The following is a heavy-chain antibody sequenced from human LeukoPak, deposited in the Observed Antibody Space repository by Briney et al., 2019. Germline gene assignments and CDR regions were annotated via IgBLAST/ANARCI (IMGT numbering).Heavy chain of an antibody. J-gene: IGHJ5*02. CDR1: GYTFTGYY. CDR3: ARARGDIVVVPAAIWFDP. CDR2: IKPNNGGT. D-gene: IGHD2-2*01. V-gene: IGHV1-2*02. Sequence: ASVNVSFKASGYTFTGYYMHWVRQAPGQGLEWMGWIKPNNGGTNYAQKFQGRVTMTRDTSISTAYMELSRLRSDDTAVYYCARARGDIVVVPAAIWFDPWGQGTLVTVSS.